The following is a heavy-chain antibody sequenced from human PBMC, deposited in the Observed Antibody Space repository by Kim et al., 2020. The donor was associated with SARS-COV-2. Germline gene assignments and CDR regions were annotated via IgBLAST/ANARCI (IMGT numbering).Heavy chain of an antibody. D-gene: IGHD1-1*01. J-gene: IGHJ4*02. CDR2: GST. CDR3: ARGANWYRY. Sequence: GSTGYAQKFQGRFTMTSNTSISTAYMELSSLRSEDTAVYFCARGANWYRYWGQGTLVTVSS. V-gene: IGHV1-8*01.